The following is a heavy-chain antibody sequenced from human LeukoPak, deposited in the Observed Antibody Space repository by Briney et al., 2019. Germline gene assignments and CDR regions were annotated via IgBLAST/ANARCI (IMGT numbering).Heavy chain of an antibody. J-gene: IGHJ5*01. CDR2: IKEDGSVT. CDR1: GFTFSSYG. D-gene: IGHD3-16*01. V-gene: IGHV3-7*03. Sequence: PEGSLRLSCAASGFTFSSYGMHWVRQAPGKGLEWVAHIKEDGSVTEYSESVKGRFTVSRDNAKDSLYLQMNTLRAEDTAVYYCLRWRGHAFFESWGQGTLVTVSS. CDR3: LRWRGHAFFES.